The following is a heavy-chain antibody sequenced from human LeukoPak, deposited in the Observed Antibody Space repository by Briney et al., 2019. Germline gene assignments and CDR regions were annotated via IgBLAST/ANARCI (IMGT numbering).Heavy chain of an antibody. CDR3: ASTTLMVRGHYYYYYGMDV. CDR2: IYHSGST. V-gene: IGHV4-30-2*02. D-gene: IGHD3-10*01. J-gene: IGHJ6*02. CDR1: GGSISSGGYS. Sequence: SQTLSLTCAVSGGSISSGGYSWNWIRQPPGKGLEWIGYIYHSGSTYYNPSLKSRVTISVDRSKNQFSLKLSSVTAADTAVYYCASTTLMVRGHYYYYYGMDVWGQGTTVTVSS.